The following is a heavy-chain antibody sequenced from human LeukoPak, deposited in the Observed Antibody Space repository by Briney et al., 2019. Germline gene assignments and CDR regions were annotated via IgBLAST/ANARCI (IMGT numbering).Heavy chain of an antibody. CDR3: ARSLGLRFLEWLGY. CDR2: INPNSGGT. CDR1: GYTFTGYY. D-gene: IGHD3-3*01. V-gene: IGHV1-2*02. Sequence: ASVRVSCKASGYTFTGYYMHWVRQAPGQGLEWMGWINPNSGGTNYAQKFQGRVTMTRDTSISTAYMELSRLRSDDTAVYYCARSLGLRFLEWLGYWGQGTLVTVSS. J-gene: IGHJ4*02.